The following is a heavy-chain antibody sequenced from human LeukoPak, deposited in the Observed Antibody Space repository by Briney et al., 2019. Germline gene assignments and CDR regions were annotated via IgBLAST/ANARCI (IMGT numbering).Heavy chain of an antibody. D-gene: IGHD6-13*01. V-gene: IGHV6-1*01. Sequence: SQTLSLTFAISGDSVSSNSVGWNWVRQSPSRGLEWLGRTYYRSQGYNDYAASVKSRITINADTSKNQVSLQLNSVSPEDTAVYYCARVQQLGQGFHYWGQGTLVTVSS. CDR1: GDSVSSNSVG. CDR2: TYYRSQGYN. J-gene: IGHJ4*02. CDR3: ARVQQLGQGFHY.